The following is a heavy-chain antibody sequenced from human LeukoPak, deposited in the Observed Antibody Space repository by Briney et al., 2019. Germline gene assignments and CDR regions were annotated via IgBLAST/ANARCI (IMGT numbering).Heavy chain of an antibody. J-gene: IGHJ4*02. V-gene: IGHV1-69*13. CDR3: ARTYYDFWSGHGFDY. CDR2: IIPIFCTA. D-gene: IGHD3-3*01. CDR1: VGTFSIYA. Sequence: SVKLFCKSCVGTFSIYAISWVRQAPGQGHEWMGGIIPIFCTANYSQNLQGRVKITADESTSTAYMELSSVRSEDTAVYYCARTYYDFWSGHGFDYWGQGTLVTVSS.